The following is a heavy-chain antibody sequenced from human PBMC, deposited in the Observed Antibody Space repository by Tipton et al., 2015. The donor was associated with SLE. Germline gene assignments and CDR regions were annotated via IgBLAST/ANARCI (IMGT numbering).Heavy chain of an antibody. J-gene: IGHJ4*02. V-gene: IGHV3-23*01. D-gene: IGHD3-10*01. CDR1: GFTFSSYA. CDR2: ISGSGGST. Sequence: SLRLSCAASGFTFSSYAMSWVRQAPGKGLEWVSAISGSGGSTYDADSVKGRFTISRDNSKNTLYLQMNSLRAEDTAVYYCAKEGGSGSYYNRRFDYWGQGTLVTVSS. CDR3: AKEGGSGSYYNRRFDY.